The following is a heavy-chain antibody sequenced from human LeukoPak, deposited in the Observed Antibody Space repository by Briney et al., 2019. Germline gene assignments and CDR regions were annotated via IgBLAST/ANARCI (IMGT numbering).Heavy chain of an antibody. D-gene: IGHD2-2*01. CDR1: GYSISSGYQ. J-gene: IGHJ5*02. Sequence: SETLSLTCGVSGYSISSGYQWAWIRQSPGKGLEWIGSIYHSGSTHYNPSLKSRVTISVETSKNQFSLNMYSVTAADTAVYYCARDPRWLTPDCTSTSCYENYFDPWGQGTLVTVSS. CDR2: IYHSGST. V-gene: IGHV4-38-2*02. CDR3: ARDPRWLTPDCTSTSCYENYFDP.